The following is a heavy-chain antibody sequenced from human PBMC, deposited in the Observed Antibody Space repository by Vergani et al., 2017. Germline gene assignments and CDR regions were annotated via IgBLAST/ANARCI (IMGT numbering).Heavy chain of an antibody. V-gene: IGHV4-61*02. CDR2: IYPSGSP. Sequence: QVQLQESGPVLVKPSQTLSLTCTVSGDSIKTSTYYWSWSRQPAGKGLEWIGRIYPSGSPNYNTSLQSRVTMSVDTSKNQFSLKLRSVTAADTAIYYCARDDVYGAGVDRWGQGALVTVSS. D-gene: IGHD3-10*01. J-gene: IGHJ5*02. CDR1: GDSIKTSTYY. CDR3: ARDDVYGAGVDR.